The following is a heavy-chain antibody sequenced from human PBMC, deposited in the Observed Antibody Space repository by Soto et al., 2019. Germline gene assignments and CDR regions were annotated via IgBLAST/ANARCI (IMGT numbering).Heavy chain of an antibody. D-gene: IGHD6-19*01. Sequence: QVQLVQSGAEVKKPGASVKVSCKAYGYILVNFYIHWVRQAPGQGLAWMGIINPNGGGTHYAQKFQCRVNVTRYTSTRTVYMALSRLRSEDTAIYYCARGGGQGLVNPTCDFDCWGQGTLVTVSS. CDR1: GYILVNFY. CDR2: INPNGGGT. V-gene: IGHV1-46*01. CDR3: ARGGGQGLVNPTCDFDC. J-gene: IGHJ4*02.